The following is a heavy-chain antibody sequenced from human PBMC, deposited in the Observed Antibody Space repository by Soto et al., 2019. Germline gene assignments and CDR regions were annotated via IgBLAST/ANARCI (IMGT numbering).Heavy chain of an antibody. D-gene: IGHD2-21*02. Sequence: SETLSLTCTVSGGSISNGYYYWSWVRQNPGKGLEWIGHIYHSGRTYYNPSLKSRVTISVDTSKNQFSLNLSSVTAADTAVYYCAREACSGGDCYFDSWGQGTLVTVSS. J-gene: IGHJ4*02. CDR3: AREACSGGDCYFDS. V-gene: IGHV4-31*03. CDR2: IYHSGRT. CDR1: GGSISNGYYY.